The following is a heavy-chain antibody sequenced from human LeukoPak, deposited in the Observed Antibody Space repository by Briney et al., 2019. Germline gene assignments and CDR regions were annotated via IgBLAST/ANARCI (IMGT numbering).Heavy chain of an antibody. CDR3: AREKCQMLSGYYMGV. Sequence: SETLSLTCAVYAGSLGGYYWSWIRQPPGKGLEWIGEINHSGSTNYNPSLKSRVTISVDTSKNQFSLKLSSVTAADTAVYYCAREKCQMLSGYYMGVWGKGTTVTVSS. V-gene: IGHV4-34*01. CDR2: INHSGST. J-gene: IGHJ6*03. D-gene: IGHD2-2*01. CDR1: AGSLGGYY.